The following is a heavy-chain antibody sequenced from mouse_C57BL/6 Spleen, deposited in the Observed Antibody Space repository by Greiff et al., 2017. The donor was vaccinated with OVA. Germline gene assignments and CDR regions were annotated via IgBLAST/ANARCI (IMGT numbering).Heavy chain of an antibody. V-gene: IGHV5-17*01. D-gene: IGHD1-1*01. CDR2: ISSGSSTI. CDR3: ARPGTTVVATSMDY. CDR1: GFTFSDYG. J-gene: IGHJ4*01. Sequence: EVQLVESGGGLVKPGGSLKLSCAASGFTFSDYGMHWVRQAPEKGLEWVAYISSGSSTIYYADTVKGRFTISRDNAKNTLFLQMTSLRSEDTAMYYCARPGTTVVATSMDYWGQGTSVTVSS.